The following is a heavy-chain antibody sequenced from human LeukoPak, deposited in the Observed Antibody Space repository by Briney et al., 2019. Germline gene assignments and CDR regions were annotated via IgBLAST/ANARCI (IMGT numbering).Heavy chain of an antibody. CDR1: GGTFNNNA. V-gene: IGHV1-69*06. CDR3: AREASTMTLGAFDI. Sequence: SVKVSCKASGGTFNNNAITWVRQAPGQGFEWMGGIIPIFGTANHAQKFQGRVTITADKSTSTAYMELSSLRSEDTAVYYCAREASTMTLGAFDIWGQGTMVTVSS. J-gene: IGHJ3*02. D-gene: IGHD3-22*01. CDR2: IIPIFGTA.